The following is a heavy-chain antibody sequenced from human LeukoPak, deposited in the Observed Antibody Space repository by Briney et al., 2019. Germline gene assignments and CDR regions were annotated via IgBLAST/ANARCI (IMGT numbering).Heavy chain of an antibody. V-gene: IGHV3-21*01. J-gene: IGHJ4*02. CDR2: ISSSSSYI. D-gene: IGHD4-23*01. CDR1: GFTFSSYS. CDR3: ATFVKYGGNGRGDY. Sequence: GRSLRLSCAASGFTFSSYSMNWVRQAPGKGLEWVSSISSSSSYIYYADSVKGRFTISRDNAKNSLYLQMNSLRAEDAAVYYCATFVKYGGNGRGDYWGQGTLVTVSS.